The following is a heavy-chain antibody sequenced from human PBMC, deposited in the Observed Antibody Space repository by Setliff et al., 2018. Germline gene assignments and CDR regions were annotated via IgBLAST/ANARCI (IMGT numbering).Heavy chain of an antibody. CDR1: GYPFIGYF. CDR3: AASHSGYFGY. J-gene: IGHJ4*02. Sequence: GASVKVSCKASGYPFIGYFMHWVRQAPGQGLEWMGWINPKTGDTLYAPKFQGRVTMTRDRSSNTAYMDLSRLTSDDTAVYYCAASHSGYFGYWGQGTLVTVSS. CDR2: INPKTGDT. D-gene: IGHD6-19*01. V-gene: IGHV1-2*02.